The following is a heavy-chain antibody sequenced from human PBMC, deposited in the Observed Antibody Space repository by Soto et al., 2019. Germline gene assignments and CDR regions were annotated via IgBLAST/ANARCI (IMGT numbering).Heavy chain of an antibody. CDR2: ISSDGQTK. CDR3: AKEIAVAGALDS. J-gene: IGHJ5*01. Sequence: WGSLRLSCVASGFTFSAYGIHWVRQAPGKGLEWVGVISSDGQTKYYADSAKGRFSTSRDNSKSTLYLQMDSLRPEDTAVYYCAKEIAVAGALDSWGHGTLVTVSS. D-gene: IGHD6-19*01. V-gene: IGHV3-30*18. CDR1: GFTFSAYG.